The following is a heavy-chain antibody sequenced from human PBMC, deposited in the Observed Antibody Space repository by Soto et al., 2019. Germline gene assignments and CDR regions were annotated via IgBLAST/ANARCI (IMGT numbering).Heavy chain of an antibody. CDR3: ARDVGLDSDDFFAY. J-gene: IGHJ4*02. Sequence: PGGSLRLSCVASEFTFKNYAMSWVRQAPGKGLEWVSTISGTGGNTYYAASVQGRFSISRDNSKNTLLLQMLSLRAEDTAIYFCARDVGLDSDDFFAYWGQGTQVTVSS. CDR1: EFTFKNYA. CDR2: ISGTGGNT. D-gene: IGHD3-9*01. V-gene: IGHV3-23*01.